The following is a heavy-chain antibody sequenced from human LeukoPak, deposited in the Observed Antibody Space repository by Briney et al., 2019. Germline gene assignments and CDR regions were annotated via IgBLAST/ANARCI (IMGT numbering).Heavy chain of an antibody. CDR1: GGSISSSSYY. D-gene: IGHD6-6*01. CDR2: IYYSGST. Sequence: PSETLSLTCTVSGGSISSSSYYWGWIRQPPGKGLEWIGSIYYSGSTYYNPSLKSRVTISVDTSKNQFSLKLSSVTAADTAVYYCARGRGDFWQLENWFDPWGQGTLVTVSS. J-gene: IGHJ5*02. CDR3: ARGRGDFWQLENWFDP. V-gene: IGHV4-39*07.